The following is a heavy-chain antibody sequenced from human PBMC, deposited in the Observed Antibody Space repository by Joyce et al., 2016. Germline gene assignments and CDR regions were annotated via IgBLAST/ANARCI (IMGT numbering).Heavy chain of an antibody. CDR3: ARSQWLAPLMY. V-gene: IGHV4-34*01. D-gene: IGHD6-19*01. Sequence: QVQLQQWGAGLLKPSETLSLTCAVSGGPFRGFFWTWVRPPPGKGLEWIGDINNSGVTNYNPSLKTRVTLSVDTSKNQFSLKLTSLSAADTAVYYCARSQWLAPLMYWGQGTPVTVSS. CDR1: GGPFRGFF. CDR2: INNSGVT. J-gene: IGHJ4*02.